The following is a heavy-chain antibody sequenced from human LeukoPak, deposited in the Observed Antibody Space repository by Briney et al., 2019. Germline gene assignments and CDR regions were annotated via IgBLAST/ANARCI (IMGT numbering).Heavy chain of an antibody. Sequence: PGGSLRLSCAGSGLIVSTNYMTWVRQAPGQGPEWVSIIYIDETIYYADSVKGRFIISRDNSKNTLYLQMNSLRAEDTAVYYCARESHGDYRELTYFDYWGQGTLVTVSS. V-gene: IGHV3-53*01. CDR3: ARESHGDYRELTYFDY. CDR1: GLIVSTNY. J-gene: IGHJ4*02. CDR2: IYIDETI. D-gene: IGHD4-17*01.